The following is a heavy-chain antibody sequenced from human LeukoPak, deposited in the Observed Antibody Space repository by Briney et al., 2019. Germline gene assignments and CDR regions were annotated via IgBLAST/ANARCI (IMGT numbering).Heavy chain of an antibody. Sequence: PSQTLSLTCAVYGGAFSGYYWSWIRQPPGKGREWIGEINHSGSTNYNPSLKSRVTISVDTSKNQFSLKLSSVTAADTAVYYCARGRDGYNFGSGYYYFDYWGQGTLVTVSS. CDR2: INHSGST. CDR1: GGAFSGYY. CDR3: ARGRDGYNFGSGYYYFDY. J-gene: IGHJ4*02. V-gene: IGHV4-34*01. D-gene: IGHD5-24*01.